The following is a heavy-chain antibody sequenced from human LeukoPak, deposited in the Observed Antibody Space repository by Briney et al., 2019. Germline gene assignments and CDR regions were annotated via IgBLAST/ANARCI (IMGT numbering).Heavy chain of an antibody. CDR2: IGGSSSYI. V-gene: IGHV3-21*01. CDR1: GFTFSSYS. D-gene: IGHD4-17*01. CDR3: GRARNGDYGPPCDY. J-gene: IGHJ4*02. Sequence: PGGSLRLSCAASGFTFSSYSMNWVRQAPGKGLEWVSTIGGSSSYIYYAASVKGRFSTLRENANHSLYLQIHRLTAEATAVYYCGRARNGDYGPPCDYWGQGTLVTVSS.